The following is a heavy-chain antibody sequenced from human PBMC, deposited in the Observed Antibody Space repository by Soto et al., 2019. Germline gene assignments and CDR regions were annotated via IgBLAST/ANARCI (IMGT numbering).Heavy chain of an antibody. J-gene: IGHJ6*04. V-gene: IGHV3-30*03. CDR3: ARGGGGYYYGSGSYMLTGV. CDR1: GFTFSSYG. Sequence: PGGSLRLSCAASGFTFSSYGMHWVRQAPGKGLEWVAVISYDGSNKYYADSVKGRFTISRDNSKNTLYLQMNSLRAEDTAVYYCARGGGGYYYGSGSYMLTGVWGKGTTVTVSS. D-gene: IGHD3-10*01. CDR2: ISYDGSNK.